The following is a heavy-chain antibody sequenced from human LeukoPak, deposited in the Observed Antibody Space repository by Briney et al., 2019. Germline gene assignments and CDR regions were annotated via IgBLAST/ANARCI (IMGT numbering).Heavy chain of an antibody. D-gene: IGHD2-21*02. CDR1: GFTFSDYY. CDR3: ARDDGGDLNDAFDI. CDR2: ITGSTDYI. J-gene: IGHJ3*02. V-gene: IGHV3-11*06. Sequence: PGGSLRLSCAASGFTFSDYYMSWIRQAPGKGLEWVSSITGSTDYIYYADSVKGRFTISRDNAKNSLYLQMNSLRGEDTAVYYCARDDGGDLNDAFDIWGQGTMVTVSS.